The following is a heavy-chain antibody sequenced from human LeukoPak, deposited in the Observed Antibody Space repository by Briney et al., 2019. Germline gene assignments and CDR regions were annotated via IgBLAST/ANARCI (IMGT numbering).Heavy chain of an antibody. D-gene: IGHD2-15*01. J-gene: IGHJ5*02. CDR2: IYYSGST. CDR1: GGSISSYY. V-gene: IGHV4-59*08. CDR3: GRHECSGGSCSFDP. Sequence: SETLSLTCTVSGGSISSYYWSWIRQPPGKGLEWIGYIYYSGSTNYNPSLKSRVTISVDTSKNQFSLKLSSVTAADTAVYYCGRHECSGGSCSFDPWGQGTLVTVSS.